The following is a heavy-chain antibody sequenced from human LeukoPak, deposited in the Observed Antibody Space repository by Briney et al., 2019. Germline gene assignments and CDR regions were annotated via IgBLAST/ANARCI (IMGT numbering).Heavy chain of an antibody. D-gene: IGHD3-22*01. J-gene: IGHJ4*02. CDR1: GFTLSSYW. CDR2: INSDGSST. CDR3: ARDFPRHYYDSSGCAY. Sequence: GGSLRLSCAASGFTLSSYWMHWVRQAPGKGLVWVSRINSDGSSTSYADSVKGRFTISRDNAKNTLYLQMNSLRAEDTAVYYCARDFPRHYYDSSGCAYWGQGTLVTVSS. V-gene: IGHV3-74*01.